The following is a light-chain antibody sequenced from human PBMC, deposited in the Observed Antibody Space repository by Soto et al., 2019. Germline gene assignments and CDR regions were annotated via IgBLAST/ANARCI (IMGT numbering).Light chain of an antibody. Sequence: DIQMTQSPPTLSASVGDRVTISCRASQSITGWLAWFQQKPGKAPKLLISKASKLESGVPSRFSGSGSGTDFTLPISGLQPDDFATYYCQQYNPYSPWTFGQGTKVEIK. V-gene: IGKV1-5*03. CDR3: QQYNPYSPWT. CDR2: KAS. J-gene: IGKJ1*01. CDR1: QSITGW.